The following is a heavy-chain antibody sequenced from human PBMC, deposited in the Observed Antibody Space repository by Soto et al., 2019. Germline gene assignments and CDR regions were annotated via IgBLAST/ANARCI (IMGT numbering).Heavy chain of an antibody. CDR1: GGSISSNNYY. V-gene: IGHV4-39*02. J-gene: IGHJ5*02. CDR2: ISYGGST. CDR3: ARLNIVVVPAAMAWFDP. Sequence: QLHLQESGPGLVKPSETLSLTCSVSGGSISSNNYYWGWLRQPPGKGLEWIGSISYGGSTYYNPSLESRVTMSVDTPKNHFSLRLSSVTAADTAVYYCARLNIVVVPAAMAWFDPWGQGTLVIVSS. D-gene: IGHD2-2*01.